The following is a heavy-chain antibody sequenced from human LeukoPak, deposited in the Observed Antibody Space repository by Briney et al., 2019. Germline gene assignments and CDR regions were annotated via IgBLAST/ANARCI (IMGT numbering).Heavy chain of an antibody. J-gene: IGHJ4*02. CDR1: GGSISSYY. V-gene: IGHV4-59*08. CDR2: IYYSGST. Sequence: SETLSLTCTVSGGSISSYYRSWIRQPPGKGLEWIGYIYYSGSTNYNPSLKGRVTISVDTSKNQFSLKLSSVTAADTAVYYCASLGWLQPVDYWGQGTLVTVSS. CDR3: ASLGWLQPVDY. D-gene: IGHD5-24*01.